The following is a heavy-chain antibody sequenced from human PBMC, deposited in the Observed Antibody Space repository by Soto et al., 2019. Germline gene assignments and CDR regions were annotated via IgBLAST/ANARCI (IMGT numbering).Heavy chain of an antibody. Sequence: VKVSCKASGGTFSSYAISWVRQAPGQGLEWMGGIIPIFGTANYAQKFQGRVTITADESTSTAYMELSSLRSEDTAVYYCARAEYSSGWSPSYYYYYYGMDVWGQGTMVTVSS. D-gene: IGHD6-19*01. CDR1: GGTFSSYA. V-gene: IGHV1-69*13. CDR2: IIPIFGTA. CDR3: ARAEYSSGWSPSYYYYYYGMDV. J-gene: IGHJ6*02.